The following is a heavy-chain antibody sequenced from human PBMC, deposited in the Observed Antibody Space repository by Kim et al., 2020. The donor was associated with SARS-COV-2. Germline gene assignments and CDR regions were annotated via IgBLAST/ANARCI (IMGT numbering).Heavy chain of an antibody. D-gene: IGHD6-19*01. CDR1: GASISSSSYY. Sequence: SETLSLTCTVSGASISSSSYYWGWIRQPPGKGLEWIGSIYYSGSTYYNPSLKSRVTISVDTSKNQFSLKLSSVTAADTAVYYCARQITVAGAGTTPFGYWGQGTLVTVSS. CDR2: IYYSGST. CDR3: ARQITVAGAGTTPFGY. J-gene: IGHJ4*02. V-gene: IGHV4-39*01.